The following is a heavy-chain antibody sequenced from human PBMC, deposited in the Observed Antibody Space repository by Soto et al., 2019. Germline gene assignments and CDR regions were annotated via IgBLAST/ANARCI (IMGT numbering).Heavy chain of an antibody. CDR2: IIPIFGTA. CDR3: ARDGGDCSGGSCYSRYNWFDP. CDR1: GGTFSSYA. D-gene: IGHD2-15*01. V-gene: IGHV1-69*01. J-gene: IGHJ5*02. Sequence: QVQLVQSGAEVKKPGSSVKVSCKASGGTFSSYAISWVRQAPGQGLEWMGGIIPIFGTANYAQKFQGRVSITADESTSTAYMELSSLRSEDTDVYYCARDGGDCSGGSCYSRYNWFDPWGQGTLVTVSS.